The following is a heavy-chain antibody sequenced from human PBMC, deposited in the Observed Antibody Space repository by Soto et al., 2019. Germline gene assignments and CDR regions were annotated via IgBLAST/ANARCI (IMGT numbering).Heavy chain of an antibody. J-gene: IGHJ4*02. CDR1: AGSSSAYC. CDR2: INHSGST. V-gene: IGHV4-34*01. Sequence: SQALSHTCAGYAGSSSAYCWSWSRQPPGKGLEWIGEINHSGSTNYNSSLKSRVTMSVDTSKNQFSLKLSPVSAADTAVYYCTRTKDYYGSGNPLSPATYTFYWGEGRPVTV. D-gene: IGHD3-10*01. CDR3: TRTKDYYGSGNPLSPATYTFY.